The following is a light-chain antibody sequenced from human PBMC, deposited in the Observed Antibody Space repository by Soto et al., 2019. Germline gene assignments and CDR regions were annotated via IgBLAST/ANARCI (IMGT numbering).Light chain of an antibody. V-gene: IGLV2-14*03. Sequence: QSVLTQPASVSASPGQSITISCIGTYSDIGGYKHVSWYQQHPGKAPKLIIYDAGSRPSGISNRFSASKSANTASLTISGLQADDEADYYCSSYTSSTSLLIFGAGTKVT. CDR3: SSYTSSTSLLI. J-gene: IGLJ1*01. CDR2: DAG. CDR1: YSDIGGYKH.